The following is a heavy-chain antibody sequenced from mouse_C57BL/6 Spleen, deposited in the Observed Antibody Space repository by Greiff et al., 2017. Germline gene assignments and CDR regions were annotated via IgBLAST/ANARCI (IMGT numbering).Heavy chain of an antibody. CDR1: GYAFSSSW. V-gene: IGHV1-82*01. D-gene: IGHD2-4*01. CDR3: ARDDYDGYAMDY. Sequence: QVQLQQSGPELVKPGASVKISCKASGYAFSSSWMNWVKQRPGKGLEWIGRIYPGDGDTNYNGKFKGKATLTADKSSSTAYMQLSSLTSDDSEVYFCARDDYDGYAMDYCGQGTSVTVSS. CDR2: IYPGDGDT. J-gene: IGHJ4*01.